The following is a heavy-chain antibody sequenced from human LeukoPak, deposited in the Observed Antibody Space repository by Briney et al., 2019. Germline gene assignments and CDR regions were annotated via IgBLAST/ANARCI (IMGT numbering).Heavy chain of an antibody. CDR1: GFSLSNYW. CDR2: IKQDGSEK. J-gene: IGHJ4*02. CDR3: ARDTHATYYDFWSGPTQFDY. Sequence: GGSLRLSCAASGFSLSNYWMNWVRQAPGKGLEWVANIKQDGSEKNYVDSVKGRFTISRDNAKNSLYLQMNSLRDEDTAVYYCARDTHATYYDFWSGPTQFDYWGQGTLVTVSS. D-gene: IGHD3-3*01. V-gene: IGHV3-7*01.